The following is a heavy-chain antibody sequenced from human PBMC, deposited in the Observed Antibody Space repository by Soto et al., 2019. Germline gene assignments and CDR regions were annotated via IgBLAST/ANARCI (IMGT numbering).Heavy chain of an antibody. V-gene: IGHV1-18*01. J-gene: IGHJ6*02. Sequence: GASVKVSCKASGYTFTSYGISWVRQAPGQGLVWMGWISAYNGNTNYAQKFQGRVTMTTDTSTSTAYMELRSLRSDDTAVYYCARGGKYCNNGVCSFYAMDVWGQRTTVTV. CDR1: GYTFTSYG. D-gene: IGHD2-8*01. CDR3: ARGGKYCNNGVCSFYAMDV. CDR2: ISAYNGNT.